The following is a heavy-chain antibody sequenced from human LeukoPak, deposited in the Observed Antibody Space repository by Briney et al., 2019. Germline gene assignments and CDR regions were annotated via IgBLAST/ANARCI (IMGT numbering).Heavy chain of an antibody. CDR1: GVTFSNDW. CDR2: IYHSGST. D-gene: IGHD6-13*01. J-gene: IGHJ4*02. V-gene: IGHV4-4*02. Sequence: GSLRLSCVASGVTFSNDWMSWVRQPPGRGLEWIGEIYHSGSTNYNPSLKSRVTISVDKSKNQFSLKLSSLTAADTAVYYCANLIAAAGHFDYWGQGTLVTVSS. CDR3: ANLIAAAGHFDY.